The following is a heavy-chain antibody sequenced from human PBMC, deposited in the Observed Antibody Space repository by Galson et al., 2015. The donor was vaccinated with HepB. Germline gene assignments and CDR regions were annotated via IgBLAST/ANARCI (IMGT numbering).Heavy chain of an antibody. Sequence: SLRLSCAASRFTFTNFAMSWVRQAPGKGLEWVAATVGPGGDTFYADSVKGRFTISRDLSKNTLYLQMKRLTSEDTAVYYCAKHQPRRWVASYYYGMDVWGQGTTVTVSS. J-gene: IGHJ6*02. CDR3: AKHQPRRWVASYYYGMDV. V-gene: IGHV3-23*01. D-gene: IGHD2-2*01. CDR1: RFTFTNFA. CDR2: TVGPGGDT.